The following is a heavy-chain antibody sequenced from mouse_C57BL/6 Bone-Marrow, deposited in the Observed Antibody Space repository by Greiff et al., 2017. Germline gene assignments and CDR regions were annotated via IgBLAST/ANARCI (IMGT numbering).Heavy chain of an antibody. Sequence: EVQLQQSGAELVRPGASVKLSCTASGFNIKDDYMHWVKQRPEQGLEWIGWIDPENGDTEYASKFQGKATITADTSSNTAYLQLSSLTSEDTAVYYCTTGTVVADWYFDVWGTRTTVTVSS. D-gene: IGHD1-1*01. CDR2: IDPENGDT. CDR1: GFNIKDDY. V-gene: IGHV14-4*01. J-gene: IGHJ1*03. CDR3: TTGTVVADWYFDV.